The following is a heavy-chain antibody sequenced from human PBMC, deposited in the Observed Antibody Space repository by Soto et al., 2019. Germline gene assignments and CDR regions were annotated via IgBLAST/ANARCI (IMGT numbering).Heavy chain of an antibody. J-gene: IGHJ4*02. D-gene: IGHD3-10*02. CDR2: INMDGSST. Sequence: EVQLVESGGGLVQPGGSLRLSCAASGFTFSNDWMHWVRQAAGKGLVWVSRINMDGSSTNYADSVKGRFTISRDNAKNTVYLQMNSLRAEDTAVYYCARGPRGMYGNAHWGQGALVTVSS. CDR1: GFTFSNDW. CDR3: ARGPRGMYGNAH. V-gene: IGHV3-74*01.